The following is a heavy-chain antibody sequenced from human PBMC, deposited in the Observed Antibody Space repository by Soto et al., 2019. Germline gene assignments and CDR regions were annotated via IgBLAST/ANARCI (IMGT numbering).Heavy chain of an antibody. Sequence: QVQLVQSGAEVKEPGDSVRVSCEASGYTFTAYYIHWVRQAPGQGLEWMGWINPKFGDTTYAQDFQGRVAMARGISISTGYIEFRSLTSDDTAIYYRARNMDYYYGRGSGNGHGVWGQGTTVTVFS. D-gene: IGHD3-10*02. CDR1: GYTFTAYY. CDR3: ARNMDYYYGRGSGNGHGV. J-gene: IGHJ6*02. CDR2: INPKFGDT. V-gene: IGHV1-2*02.